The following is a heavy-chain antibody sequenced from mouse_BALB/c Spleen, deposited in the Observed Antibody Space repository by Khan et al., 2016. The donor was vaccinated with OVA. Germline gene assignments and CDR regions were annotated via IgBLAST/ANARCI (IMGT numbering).Heavy chain of an antibody. J-gene: IGHJ3*01. CDR1: GYTFTSYT. D-gene: IGHD2-14*01. Sequence: QMQLEESGAELARPGASVKMSCKASGYTFTSYTIHWIKLRPGQGLEWIGYINPSNGYTNYNQKFKDKATLTADKSSTTAYMQLSSLTSDDSALYNVAEDDAYDKNDAWFTYWGQGTLVTVSA. CDR3: AEDDAYDKNDAWFTY. CDR2: INPSNGYT. V-gene: IGHV1-4*01.